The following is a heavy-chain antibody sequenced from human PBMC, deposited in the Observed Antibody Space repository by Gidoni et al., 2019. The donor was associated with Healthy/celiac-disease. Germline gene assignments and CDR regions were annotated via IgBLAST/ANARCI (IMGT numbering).Heavy chain of an antibody. J-gene: IGHJ5*02. D-gene: IGHD1-7*01. V-gene: IGHV1-18*01. CDR2: ISAYNGNT. CDR1: GYTFTSYG. Sequence: QVQLVQSGAAVKKPGASVKVSCKASGYTFTSYGISWVRQAPGQGLEWMGWISAYNGNTNYAQKLQGRVTMTTDTSTSTAYMELRSLRSDDTAVYYCARDLTIVPNWNYVGEFDPWGQGTLVTVSS. CDR3: ARDLTIVPNWNYVGEFDP.